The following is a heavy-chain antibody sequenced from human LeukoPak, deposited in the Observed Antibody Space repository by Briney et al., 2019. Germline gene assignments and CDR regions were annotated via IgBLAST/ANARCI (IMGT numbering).Heavy chain of an antibody. Sequence: GESLKISCKGSGYSFTDYWIGWVRQMPGRGLEWMGIIYPGDSDTKYSPSFQGQVTVSADKSISTAYLQWSSLKASDTAMYYCARQHNSGWALDAFDIWGQGTMVTVSS. CDR3: ARQHNSGWALDAFDI. CDR1: GYSFTDYW. V-gene: IGHV5-51*01. J-gene: IGHJ3*02. D-gene: IGHD6-19*01. CDR2: IYPGDSDT.